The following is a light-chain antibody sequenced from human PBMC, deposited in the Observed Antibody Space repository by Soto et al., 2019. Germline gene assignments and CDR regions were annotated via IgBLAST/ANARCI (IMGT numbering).Light chain of an antibody. V-gene: IGKV3-20*01. Sequence: EIVLTQSPGTLSLSPGERATLSCRASQSVSSNYLAWYQQKPGQAPRLLIYGASSRATGIPDRFSGSGSGTEFTLTLSRLEPEDFAVYYCQQYGGSPRTFGQGTKVEIK. CDR1: QSVSSNY. CDR3: QQYGGSPRT. J-gene: IGKJ1*01. CDR2: GAS.